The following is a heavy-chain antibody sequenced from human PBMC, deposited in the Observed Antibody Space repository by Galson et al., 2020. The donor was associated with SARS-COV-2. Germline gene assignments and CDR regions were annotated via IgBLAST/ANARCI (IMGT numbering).Heavy chain of an antibody. CDR2: IHHSGST. D-gene: IGHD2-2*01. V-gene: IGHV4-34*01. J-gene: IGHJ6*02. CDR3: ARERIVVVPTPTVYYYYYGMDV. CDR1: GGSFSGYY. Sequence: SATLYLTCAVYGGSFSGYYWSWIRQPPGKGLEWIGEIHHSGSTNYNPSLKSRVTISVDTSKNQFSLKLSSVTAADTAVYYCARERIVVVPTPTVYYYYYGMDVWGQGTTVTVSS.